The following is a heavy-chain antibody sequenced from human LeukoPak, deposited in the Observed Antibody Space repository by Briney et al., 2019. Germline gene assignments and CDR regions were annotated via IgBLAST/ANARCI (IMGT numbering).Heavy chain of an antibody. CDR2: IIPIFGIA. Sequence: SVKVSCKASGGTFSSYAISRVRQAPGQGLEWMGRIIPIFGIANYAQKFQGRVTITADKSTSTAYMELSSLRSEDTAVYYCARAYSSSWDKTYNWFDPWGQGTLVTVSS. V-gene: IGHV1-69*04. CDR3: ARAYSSSWDKTYNWFDP. CDR1: GGTFSSYA. D-gene: IGHD6-13*01. J-gene: IGHJ5*02.